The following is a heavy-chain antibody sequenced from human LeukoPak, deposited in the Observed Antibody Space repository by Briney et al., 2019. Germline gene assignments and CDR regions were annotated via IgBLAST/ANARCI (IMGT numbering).Heavy chain of an antibody. J-gene: IGHJ4*02. Sequence: KPSETLSLTCAVSGYSISSGYYWGWSRQPPGKGLVWIGRIYHSGSTYYNPSLKSRVTISVDTSKNQFSLKLSSVTAADTAVYYCARVDYYDSSGYLYWGQGTLVTVSS. D-gene: IGHD3-22*01. V-gene: IGHV4-38-2*01. CDR1: GYSISSGYY. CDR2: IYHSGST. CDR3: ARVDYYDSSGYLY.